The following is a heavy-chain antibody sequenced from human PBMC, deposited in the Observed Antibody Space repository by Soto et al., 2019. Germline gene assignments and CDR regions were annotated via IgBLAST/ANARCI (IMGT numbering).Heavy chain of an antibody. D-gene: IGHD3-3*01. CDR2: ISAYNGNT. Sequence: ASVKVSCKASGYTFTSYGISWVRQDAGQGLEWMGWISAYNGNTNYEQKPQGRVTVTTDTATSTAYMELRSLRSDDTAVDYCARDLKGIPIFGVVIGKIDYYYYGMDVWGQGTTVNVSS. J-gene: IGHJ6*02. CDR3: ARDLKGIPIFGVVIGKIDYYYYGMDV. V-gene: IGHV1-18*04. CDR1: GYTFTSYG.